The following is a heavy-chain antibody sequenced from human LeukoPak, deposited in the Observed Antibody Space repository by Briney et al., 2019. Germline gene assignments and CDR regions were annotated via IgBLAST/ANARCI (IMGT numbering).Heavy chain of an antibody. CDR1: GFTFSGFW. CDR3: ARGRGIGA. CDR2: INEDGSEK. J-gene: IGHJ6*02. Sequence: GGSLRLSCAASGFTFSGFWMTWVRQAPGKGLEWVANINEDGSEKYYVDSVKGRCTISRDNAKKSLSLQMNSLRAEDMGVYYCARGRGIGAWGQGTRVTVSS. V-gene: IGHV3-7*01.